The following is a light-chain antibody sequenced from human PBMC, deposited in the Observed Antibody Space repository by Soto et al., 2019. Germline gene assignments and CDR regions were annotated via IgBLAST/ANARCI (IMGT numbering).Light chain of an antibody. CDR2: DVS. Sequence: QSALTQPRSVSGSPGQSVTISCTGTSSDVGGYNYVSWYQQHPGKAPKLMIYDVSKRPSGVPDRFSGSKSGNTASLTISGLQAEDEADYYCFSYAGSNTSVFGGGTKLTVL. J-gene: IGLJ3*02. CDR3: FSYAGSNTSV. CDR1: SSDVGGYNY. V-gene: IGLV2-11*01.